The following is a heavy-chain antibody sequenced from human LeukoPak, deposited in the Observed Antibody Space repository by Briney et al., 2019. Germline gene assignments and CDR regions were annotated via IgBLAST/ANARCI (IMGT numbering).Heavy chain of an antibody. CDR2: ISGYNGNT. J-gene: IGHJ6*03. Sequence: ASVKVSCKASGYTFTRYGIYWVRQAPGQGLEWMGWISGYNGNTKYAQKFQDRVSVTTGTSTSTAYMELRSLRSDDTAVYYCARAEGVVVAAHIDVWGKGTTVTVSS. D-gene: IGHD2-15*01. CDR3: ARAEGVVVAAHIDV. CDR1: GYTFTRYG. V-gene: IGHV1-18*01.